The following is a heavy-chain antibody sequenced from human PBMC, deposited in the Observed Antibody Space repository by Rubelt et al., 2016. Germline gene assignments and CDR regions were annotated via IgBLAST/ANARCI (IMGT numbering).Heavy chain of an antibody. V-gene: IGHV3-23*01. CDR1: GFTFRNYA. CDR2: IGSNSYT. D-gene: IGHD3-10*01. Sequence: GGRLVQPGGSLRLSCAASGFTFRNYAMTWVRQASGKGLEWVSSIGSNSYTYYADSVRGRFTISRDNSENTLYLQMNSLRAEDTALYYCARRGGDSGSYYHFDYWGQGTLVTVSS. CDR3: ARRGGDSGSYYHFDY. J-gene: IGHJ4*02.